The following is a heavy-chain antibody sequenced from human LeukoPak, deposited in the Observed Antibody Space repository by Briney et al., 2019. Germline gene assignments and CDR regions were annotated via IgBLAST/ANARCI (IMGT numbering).Heavy chain of an antibody. J-gene: IGHJ4*02. Sequence: GGSLRLSCAASGFAFGNYDMKWLRQAPGKGLEWVSHISSSGDNIGYADSVKGRFTISRDNAKNSLYLQVNSLRVEDTAVYYCTRGLRYTILGGDYYWGQGTLVTVSS. V-gene: IGHV3-48*03. CDR3: TRGLRYTILGGDYY. CDR1: GFAFGNYD. D-gene: IGHD3-3*01. CDR2: ISSSGDNI.